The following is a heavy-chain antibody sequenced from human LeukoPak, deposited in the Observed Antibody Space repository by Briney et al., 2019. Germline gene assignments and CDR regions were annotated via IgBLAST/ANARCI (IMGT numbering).Heavy chain of an antibody. J-gene: IGHJ4*02. Sequence: SVKVSCKASGGTFSSYAISWVRQAPGQGLEWMGGIIPIFGTANYAQKFQGRVTITADESTSTAYMELSSLRSEDTAVYYCARGRLVATISSFDYWGQGTLVTVSS. CDR3: ARGRLVATISSFDY. V-gene: IGHV1-69*13. CDR2: IIPIFGTA. D-gene: IGHD5-12*01. CDR1: GGTFSSYA.